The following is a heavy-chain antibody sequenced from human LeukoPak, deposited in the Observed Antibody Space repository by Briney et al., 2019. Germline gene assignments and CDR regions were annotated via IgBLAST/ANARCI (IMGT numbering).Heavy chain of an antibody. J-gene: IGHJ4*02. D-gene: IGHD2-15*01. Sequence: PGGSLRLSCAASVFTFSGYWMHGARDAPGRGLVWVSRINTDGSTTTYADSVKGRFTVSKDNSKNTLYLQMNSLRAEDTAVYYCARAGVTYSTDNWGQGTLVTVSS. CDR1: VFTFSGYW. CDR2: INTDGSTT. CDR3: ARAGVTYSTDN. V-gene: IGHV3-74*01.